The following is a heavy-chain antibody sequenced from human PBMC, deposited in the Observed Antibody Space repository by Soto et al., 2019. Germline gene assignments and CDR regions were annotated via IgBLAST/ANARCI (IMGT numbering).Heavy chain of an antibody. CDR3: AKETVEYYFDY. CDR1: GFTFSIYG. J-gene: IGHJ4*02. D-gene: IGHD3-3*01. V-gene: IGHV3-30*18. CDR2: ISYDGSNK. Sequence: GGSLRLSCAASGFTFSIYGMHWVRQAPGKGLEWVAVISYDGSNKYYADSVKGRFTISRDNSKNTLYLQMNSLRGEDKAVYYCAKETVEYYFDYWGQGTLVTVSS.